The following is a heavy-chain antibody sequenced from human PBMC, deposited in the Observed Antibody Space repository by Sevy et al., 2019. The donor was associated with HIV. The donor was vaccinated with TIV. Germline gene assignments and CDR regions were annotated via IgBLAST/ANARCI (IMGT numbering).Heavy chain of an antibody. CDR2: IYYSGST. V-gene: IGHV4-59*01. D-gene: IGHD6-19*01. Sequence: SETLSLTCTVSGGSISSYYWSWIRQPPGKGLEWIGYIYYSGSTNYNPSLKSQVTISVDTSKNQFSLKLSSVTAADTAVYYCARILAVAGTRIDAFDIWGQGTMVTVSS. J-gene: IGHJ3*02. CDR3: ARILAVAGTRIDAFDI. CDR1: GGSISSYY.